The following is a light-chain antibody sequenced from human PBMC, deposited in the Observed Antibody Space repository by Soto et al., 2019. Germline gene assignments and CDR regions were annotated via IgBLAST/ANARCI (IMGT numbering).Light chain of an antibody. CDR1: LGVSTY. CDR2: AAT. V-gene: IGKV1-12*01. Sequence: DIQMTQSPSAVSASVGDSVTITCRASLGVSTYLAWYQQKPGKAPNLLIFAATTLQSGVPSRFSGSVSGTNFTLTITSVQPEDLATYFCQQADTFPRTFGQGTKREIK. J-gene: IGKJ2*02. CDR3: QQADTFPRT.